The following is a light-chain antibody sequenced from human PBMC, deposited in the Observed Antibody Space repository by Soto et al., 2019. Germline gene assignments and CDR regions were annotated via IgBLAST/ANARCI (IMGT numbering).Light chain of an antibody. J-gene: IGKJ1*01. CDR1: QGLTTD. Sequence: IVMTQSPASLSLSPGKRATFSGRASQGLTTDLAWYQQRRGQAPRLLIYRASTRATGIPARFSGSGSGTEFTLTISSLQSEDFAVYYCQQYSDWPWTFGQGTKVDIK. V-gene: IGKV3-15*01. CDR3: QQYSDWPWT. CDR2: RAS.